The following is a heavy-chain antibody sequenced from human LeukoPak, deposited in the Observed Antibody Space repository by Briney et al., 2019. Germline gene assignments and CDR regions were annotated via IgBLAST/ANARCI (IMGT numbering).Heavy chain of an antibody. J-gene: IGHJ5*02. Sequence: SETLSLTCTVSGGSISSSTYCWGWIRQPPGKGLEWIGSMSYSGSTYYNPSLSRKSRVTISVDTSKNQFSLKLSSVTAADTAVYYCARDRYYYDIRQLWWFDPWGQGTLVTVSS. D-gene: IGHD3-22*01. CDR1: GGSISSSTYC. V-gene: IGHV4-39*07. CDR2: MSYSGST. CDR3: ARDRYYYDIRQLWWFDP.